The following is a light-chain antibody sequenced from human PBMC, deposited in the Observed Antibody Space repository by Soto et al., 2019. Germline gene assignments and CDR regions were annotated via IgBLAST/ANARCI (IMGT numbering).Light chain of an antibody. CDR1: QSISSY. CDR3: QQSDSTPRT. J-gene: IGKJ1*01. Sequence: DIQMTQSPSSLSASLGDRVTITCRASQSISSYLNWYQQKPGQAPKLLIYAASSLHSGVPSRISGSGSGTDFTLTISRLQPEDFANYYCQQSDSTPRTFGQGTKVEIK. V-gene: IGKV1-39*01. CDR2: AAS.